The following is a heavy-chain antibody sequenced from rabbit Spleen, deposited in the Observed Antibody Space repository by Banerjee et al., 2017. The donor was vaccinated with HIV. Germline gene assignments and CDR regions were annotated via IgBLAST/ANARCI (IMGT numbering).Heavy chain of an antibody. Sequence: QEQLVESGGGLVPPEGSMPLPCKGFGFDFSSGYVMCWGRQAAGKGLECGGCIYSGYGNTYYASWAKGRFTISKTSSTVDLKMTSLTAAYTATYFCARDDGCGAVSLWGPGTLVTVS. CDR1: GFDFSSGYV. V-gene: IGHV1S45*01. CDR3: ARDDGCGAVSL. D-gene: IGHD6-1*01. J-gene: IGHJ6*01. CDR2: IYSGYGNT.